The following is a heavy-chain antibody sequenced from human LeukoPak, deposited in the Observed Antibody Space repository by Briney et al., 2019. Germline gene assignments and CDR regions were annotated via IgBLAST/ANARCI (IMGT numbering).Heavy chain of an antibody. CDR3: AATIVDIVATDNA. D-gene: IGHD5-12*01. CDR2: IKQDGSEK. V-gene: IGHV3-7*01. Sequence: PGGSLRLSCAASWLTLSRYWMSWVRQAPAKGQEWVADIKQDGSEKYSVDSVKGRFTICRDNAKNSLYVQMNSLRAEDTAVYYCAATIVDIVATDNAWGQGTPVTVSS. CDR1: WLTLSRYW. J-gene: IGHJ4*02.